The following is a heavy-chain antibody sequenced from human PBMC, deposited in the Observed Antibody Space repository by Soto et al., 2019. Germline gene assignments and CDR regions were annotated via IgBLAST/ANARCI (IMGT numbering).Heavy chain of an antibody. D-gene: IGHD3-10*01. J-gene: IGHJ4*02. CDR3: ATRDVTGGHY. CDR1: GGSISSNDW. CDR2: IYYSGST. Sequence: QVQLQESGPGLVKPSGTLSLTCAVSGGSISSNDWWTWVRQPPGKGLEWIGEIYYSGSTIYNSSLKSQVTIAGDKSNNQSAPKGNSVTAADTAVYYSATRDVTGGHYWGQGTQVTVSS. V-gene: IGHV4-4*02.